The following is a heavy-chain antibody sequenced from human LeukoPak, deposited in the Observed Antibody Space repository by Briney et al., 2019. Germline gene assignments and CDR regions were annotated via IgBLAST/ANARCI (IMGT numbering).Heavy chain of an antibody. V-gene: IGHV3-33*01. CDR3: ARDQGYCRGGRCHSHFDY. Sequence: GGSLRLSCATSGFTFSSYSMQWVRQAPRKGLEWVAVIWVDGSKKFYADSVEGRFTISRDDSKSTSYLQMNSLRAEDTAVYYCARDQGYCRGGRCHSHFDYWGQGTLVTVSS. D-gene: IGHD2-15*01. CDR1: GFTFSSYS. J-gene: IGHJ4*02. CDR2: IWVDGSKK.